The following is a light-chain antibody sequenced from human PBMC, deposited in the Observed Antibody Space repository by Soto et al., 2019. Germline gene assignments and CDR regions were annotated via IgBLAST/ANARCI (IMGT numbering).Light chain of an antibody. CDR1: NSDVGSYKF. Sequence: QSALTQSASVSGSPGQSITISCTGSNSDVGSYKFVSWYQQHPGKAPKLMIYEASKRPSGVSNRFSGSKSGNTASLTISGLQAEDEADYYCCSYAGSSTYVFGTGTKVTVL. CDR2: EAS. CDR3: CSYAGSSTYV. J-gene: IGLJ1*01. V-gene: IGLV2-23*01.